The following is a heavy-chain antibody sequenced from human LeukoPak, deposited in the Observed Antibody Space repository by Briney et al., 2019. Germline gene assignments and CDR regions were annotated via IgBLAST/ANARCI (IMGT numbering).Heavy chain of an antibody. CDR2: IRYDGSNK. V-gene: IGHV3-30*02. CDR3: ARAIGSGYLYQ. J-gene: IGHJ4*02. CDR1: GFTFSSYA. D-gene: IGHD3-22*01. Sequence: GGSLRLSCAASGFTFSSYAMSWVRQAPGKGLEWVAFIRYDGSNKYYADSVKGRFTISRDNSKNSVYLQVNSVRAEDTAVYYCARAIGSGYLYQWGQGTLVTVSS.